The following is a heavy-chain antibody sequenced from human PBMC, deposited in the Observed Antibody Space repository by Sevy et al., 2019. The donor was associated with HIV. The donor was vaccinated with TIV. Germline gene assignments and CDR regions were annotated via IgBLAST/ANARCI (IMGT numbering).Heavy chain of an antibody. CDR2: ISSSSNYI. J-gene: IGHJ6*02. CDR1: GFTFSTYS. D-gene: IGHD5-12*01. V-gene: IGHV3-21*01. Sequence: GGSLRLSCAASGFTFSTYSMNWVRQGPGKGLEWVSSISSSSNYIYYSDSVKGRFTISRDNAKNSMSLQMNSLRAEDTAVYYCARDQKGEYSAYDGAGYYGMDVWGHGTTVTVSS. CDR3: ARDQKGEYSAYDGAGYYGMDV.